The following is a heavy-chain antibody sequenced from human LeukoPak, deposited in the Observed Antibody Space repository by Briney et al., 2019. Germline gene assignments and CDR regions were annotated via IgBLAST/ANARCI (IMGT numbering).Heavy chain of an antibody. D-gene: IGHD3/OR15-3a*01. J-gene: IGHJ4*02. CDR1: GFTFNDYY. CDR2: ISVTGSTT. CDR3: ARDRYDYWTSYSSYYFDF. V-gene: IGHV3-11*04. Sequence: GGSLRLSCAASGFTFNDYYMSWIRQAPGKGLEWISYISVTGSTTNYADSVQGRFTISRDNANKSLYLEMDSLRAEDTAVYYCARDRYDYWTSYSSYYFDFWGQGTLVTVSS.